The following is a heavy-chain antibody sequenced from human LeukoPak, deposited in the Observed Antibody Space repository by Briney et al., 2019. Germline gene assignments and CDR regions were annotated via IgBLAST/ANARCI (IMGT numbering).Heavy chain of an antibody. Sequence: GGSLRLSCAASGFTFSSYSMNWVRQAPGKGLEWVSYISSSSSTIYYADSVKGRFTISRDNAKNSLYLQMNSLRGEDTAVYYCAREGIAAVGGMDVWGQGTTVTVSS. CDR1: GFTFSSYS. J-gene: IGHJ6*02. D-gene: IGHD6-13*01. V-gene: IGHV3-48*04. CDR2: ISSSSSTI. CDR3: AREGIAAVGGMDV.